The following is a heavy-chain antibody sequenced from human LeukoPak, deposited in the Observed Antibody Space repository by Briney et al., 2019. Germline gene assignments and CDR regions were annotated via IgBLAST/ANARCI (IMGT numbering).Heavy chain of an antibody. CDR1: GGSISSSSYY. V-gene: IGHV4-39*07. CDR2: IYYSGST. CDR3: ARLSVPGWFDP. Sequence: PSETLSLTCTVSGGSISSSSYYWGWIRQPPGKGLEWIANIYYSGSTYYNPSLKSRVIISLDTSKNQFSLKLSSVTAADTAVYYCARLSVPGWFDPWGQGTLVTVSS. J-gene: IGHJ5*02. D-gene: IGHD5/OR15-5a*01.